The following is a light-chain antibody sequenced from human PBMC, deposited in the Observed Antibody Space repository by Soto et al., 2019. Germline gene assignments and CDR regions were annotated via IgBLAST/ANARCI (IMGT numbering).Light chain of an antibody. CDR3: QQYDDSET. J-gene: IGKJ1*01. Sequence: EIVLTQSPDTLSLSPGERATLSCRASQSVSSDYLAWYQQKPGQAPRLLIYGASNRATGVPDRFSGSGSGTDFTLTISRLEPEDFAVYYCQQYDDSETFGQGTKVDIK. CDR1: QSVSSDY. CDR2: GAS. V-gene: IGKV3-20*01.